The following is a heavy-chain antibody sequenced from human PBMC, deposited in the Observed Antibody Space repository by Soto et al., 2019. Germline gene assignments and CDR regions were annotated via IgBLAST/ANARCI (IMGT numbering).Heavy chain of an antibody. CDR3: AKGRSRYSREFTFDY. Sequence: GGSLRLSCAASGFTFSSYGMHWVRQAPGKGLEWVAVISYDGSNKYYADSVKGRFTISRDNSKNTLYLQMNSLRAEDTAVYYCAKGRSRYSREFTFDYWGQGTLVTVSS. V-gene: IGHV3-30*18. CDR2: ISYDGSNK. J-gene: IGHJ4*02. CDR1: GFTFSSYG. D-gene: IGHD6-13*01.